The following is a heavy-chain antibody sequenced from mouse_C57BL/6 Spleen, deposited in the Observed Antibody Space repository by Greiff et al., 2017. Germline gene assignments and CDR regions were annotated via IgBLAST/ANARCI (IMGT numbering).Heavy chain of an antibody. D-gene: IGHD1-1*01. J-gene: IGHJ4*01. CDR3: VRGPYYYGSSYDAMDY. CDR2: IRSKRSNYAT. CDR1: GFTFHTYA. V-gene: IGHV10-3*01. Sequence: EVQGVESGGGLVQPKGSLKLSCSASGFTFHTYALHCVRQAPGKGLECVARIRSKRSNYATYYPDSVKNRTHISRDDSQSMLYMKMNNLKTEDTAMYYCVRGPYYYGSSYDAMDYWGQGTSVTVSS.